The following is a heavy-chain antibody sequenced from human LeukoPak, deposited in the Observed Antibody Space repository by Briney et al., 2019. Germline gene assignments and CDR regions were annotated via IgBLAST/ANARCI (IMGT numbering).Heavy chain of an antibody. Sequence: ASVKVSCKASGYTFTGYYMHWVRQAPGQGLEWMGWINPNSGGTNYAQKFQGRVTMTRDTSISTAYMELSRLRSDDTAVYYCARDRELYYYDSSGYYDGVFDYWGQGTLATVSS. CDR1: GYTFTGYY. CDR2: INPNSGGT. V-gene: IGHV1-2*02. D-gene: IGHD3-22*01. CDR3: ARDRELYYYDSSGYYDGVFDY. J-gene: IGHJ4*02.